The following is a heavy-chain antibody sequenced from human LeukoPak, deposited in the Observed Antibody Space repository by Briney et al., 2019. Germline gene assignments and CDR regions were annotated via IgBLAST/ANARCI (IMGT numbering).Heavy chain of an antibody. CDR1: GGPISSYY. D-gene: IGHD4-17*01. CDR3: ATSFGDYGVFDY. Sequence: SETLSLTCTVSGGPISSYYWSWIRQPAGKGLEWIGRIFTGGSTIQNPSLKSRVTMSQDTYRNEFSLLLNSVTAADTAVYYCATSFGDYGVFDYWGQGILVTVSS. J-gene: IGHJ4*02. V-gene: IGHV4-4*07. CDR2: IFTGGST.